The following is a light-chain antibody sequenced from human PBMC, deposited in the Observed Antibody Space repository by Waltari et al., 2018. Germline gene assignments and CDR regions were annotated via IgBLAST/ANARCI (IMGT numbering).Light chain of an antibody. CDR2: QAS. V-gene: IGKV3-20*01. CDR1: HSISKY. Sequence: ELVLTQSPGTLSLSPGERATLSCRASHSISKYLAWYQQKPCQAPRLLIYQASSRAAGIPDRFSGSGSGTDFSLSISRLEPEDFAVYYCQHYESLPVTFGQGTKVEIK. CDR3: QHYESLPVT. J-gene: IGKJ1*01.